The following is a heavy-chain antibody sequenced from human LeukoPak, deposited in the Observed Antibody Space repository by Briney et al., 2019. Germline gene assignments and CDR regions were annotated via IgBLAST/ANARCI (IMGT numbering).Heavy chain of an antibody. J-gene: IGHJ4*02. D-gene: IGHD3-10*01. Sequence: GGSLRLSCAASGFTFSSYDMNWVRQAPGKGLEWVSAISGSGGSTYYADSVKGRFTISRDNSKNTLHLQMNSLRAEDTAVYYCANGDKKRITMVRGVMQPFDYWGQGTLVTVSS. CDR2: ISGSGGST. CDR1: GFTFSSYD. CDR3: ANGDKKRITMVRGVMQPFDY. V-gene: IGHV3-23*01.